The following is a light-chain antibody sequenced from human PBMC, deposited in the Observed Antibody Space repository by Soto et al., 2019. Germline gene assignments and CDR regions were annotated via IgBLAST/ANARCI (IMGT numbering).Light chain of an antibody. CDR2: SNT. Sequence: QSVLTQPPSVSGAPGQRVTISCTGRSSSVGAGYDVHWYQHLPGTAPKLLIFSNTNRPSGVPDRFSGSKSGTSVSLAIAGLQAEDEGDYYCQSYDNILSAVVFGGGTKLTVL. V-gene: IGLV1-40*01. J-gene: IGLJ2*01. CDR1: SSSVGAGYD. CDR3: QSYDNILSAVV.